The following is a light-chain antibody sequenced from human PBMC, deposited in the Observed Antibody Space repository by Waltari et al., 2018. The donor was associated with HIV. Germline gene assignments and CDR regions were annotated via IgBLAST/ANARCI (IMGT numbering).Light chain of an antibody. J-gene: IGKJ2*01. V-gene: IGKV1-9*01. CDR2: TAS. CDR3: QQFKSYPFT. Sequence: DIHLTQSPAYLSASVGDSVTLTCRASEGISRFLAWYQQEPGKAPKLLIYTASTLQSGVPSRFSGSGSGTEFTLTVTSLQPEDFATYYCQQFKSYPFTFGQGTELGI. CDR1: EGISRF.